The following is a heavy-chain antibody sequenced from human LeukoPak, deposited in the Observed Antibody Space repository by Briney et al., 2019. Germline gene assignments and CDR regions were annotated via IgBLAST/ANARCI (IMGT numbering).Heavy chain of an antibody. CDR3: ARDPYYYDSSEMGSFDY. CDR2: INPNSGGT. CDR1: GYTFTGYY. Sequence: ASVKVSCKASGYTFTGYYMHWVRQAPGQGLEWMRWINPNSGGTNYAQKFQGRVTMTRDTSISTAYMELSRLRSDDTAVYYCARDPYYYDSSEMGSFDYWGQGTLVTVSS. J-gene: IGHJ4*02. V-gene: IGHV1-2*02. D-gene: IGHD3-22*01.